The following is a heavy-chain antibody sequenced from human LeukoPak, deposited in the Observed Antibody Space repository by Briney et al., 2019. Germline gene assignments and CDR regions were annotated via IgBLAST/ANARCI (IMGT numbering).Heavy chain of an antibody. CDR2: ISSSSSYI. V-gene: IGHV3-21*01. Sequence: PEGSLRLSCAASGFTFSTYGMNWVRQAPGKGLEWVSSISSSSSYIYYADSVKGRFTISRDNAKNSLYLQMNSLRAEDTAVYYCARTGGSYFDYWGQGTLVTVSS. CDR3: ARTGGSYFDY. J-gene: IGHJ4*02. D-gene: IGHD1-26*01. CDR1: GFTFSTYG.